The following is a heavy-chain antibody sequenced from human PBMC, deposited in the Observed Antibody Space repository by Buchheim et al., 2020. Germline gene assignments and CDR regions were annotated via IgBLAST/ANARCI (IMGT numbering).Heavy chain of an antibody. CDR2: INHSGST. CDR1: GGSFSGYY. V-gene: IGHV4-34*01. D-gene: IGHD5-24*01. CDR3: ARVRARDGYNYRYYYYYGMDV. J-gene: IGHJ6*02. Sequence: QVQLQQWGAGLLKPSETLSLTCAVYGGSFSGYYWSWIRQPPGKGLEWIGEINHSGSTNYNPSLKSRVTISVDTSKNQFSLKLSSVTAADTAVYYCARVRARDGYNYRYYYYYGMDVWGQGTT.